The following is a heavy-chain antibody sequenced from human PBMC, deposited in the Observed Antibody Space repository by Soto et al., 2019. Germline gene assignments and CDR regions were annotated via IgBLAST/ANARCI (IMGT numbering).Heavy chain of an antibody. CDR2: ISGSGGSI. J-gene: IGHJ5*02. CDR1: GFTFSSYA. Sequence: EVQLLESGGGLVQPGGSLRLSCAASGFTFSSYAMSWVRQAPGKGLEWVSAISGSGGSIYYADSVKGRFTISRDNSKNTLYLQMNSLRAEDTAVYYCAKGHQYCSGGSCPMRKNWFDPWGQGTLVTVSS. V-gene: IGHV3-23*01. CDR3: AKGHQYCSGGSCPMRKNWFDP. D-gene: IGHD2-15*01.